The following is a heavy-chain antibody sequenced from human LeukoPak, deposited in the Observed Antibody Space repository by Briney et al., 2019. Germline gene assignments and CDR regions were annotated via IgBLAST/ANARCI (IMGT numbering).Heavy chain of an antibody. CDR2: IGGGGGAIT. CDR1: GFTFSDFA. V-gene: IGHV3-23*01. Sequence: GGSLGLSCAASGFTFSDFAMNWVRQAPGKGLEWVAHIGGGGGAITHYADSVKGRFTISRDNPINTFYLQMTSLRAEDTAVFYRAKDSIQRNGVYDAFDIWGQGTMVTVAS. CDR3: AKDSIQRNGVYDAFDI. D-gene: IGHD2-8*01. J-gene: IGHJ3*02.